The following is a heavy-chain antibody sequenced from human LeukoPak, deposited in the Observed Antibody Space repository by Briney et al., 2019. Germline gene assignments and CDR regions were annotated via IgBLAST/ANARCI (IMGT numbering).Heavy chain of an antibody. V-gene: IGHV3-48*03. CDR3: ARRGGYYQDFDY. Sequence: SGGSLRLSCAASGFTFSNYEMNWVRQAPGKGLEWVSYISTSGSTIYYADSVKGRFTISRDNAKNSLYLQMNSLRAEDTAVYYCARRGGYYQDFDYWGQGTLVTVSS. J-gene: IGHJ4*02. CDR2: ISTSGSTI. CDR1: GFTFSNYE. D-gene: IGHD3-22*01.